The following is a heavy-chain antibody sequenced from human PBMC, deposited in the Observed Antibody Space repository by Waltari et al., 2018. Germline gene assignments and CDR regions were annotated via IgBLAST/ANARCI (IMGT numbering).Heavy chain of an antibody. D-gene: IGHD1-26*01. V-gene: IGHV3-23*01. Sequence: EVQMLQSGGGVVQPGGSLRISCAAAGFSFNSYAMSLVRQGPGKGLEYVAGISGDSSSTLYADSVKGRFTVSRDNFRSTLFLQMSSLTVDDTAVYYCASGTYRLGDYWGQGTLATVSS. J-gene: IGHJ4*02. CDR2: ISGDSSST. CDR3: ASGTYRLGDY. CDR1: GFSFNSYA.